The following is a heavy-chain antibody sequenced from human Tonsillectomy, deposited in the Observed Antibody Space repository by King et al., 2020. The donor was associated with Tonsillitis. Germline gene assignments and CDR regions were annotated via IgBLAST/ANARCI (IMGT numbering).Heavy chain of an antibody. CDR1: GGSFSGYF. Sequence: VQLQQWGAGLLKPSETLSLTCAVNGGSFSGYFWSWIRQSPGKGLEWIGEINLSGSVNNNPSLQSRVTISPDTSNNQFSLKLTSVTAADTAVYYCARGHESSWYREQSNWFDPWGQGTLVTVSS. J-gene: IGHJ5*02. CDR2: INLSGSV. CDR3: ARGHESSWYREQSNWFDP. V-gene: IGHV4-34*01. D-gene: IGHD6-13*01.